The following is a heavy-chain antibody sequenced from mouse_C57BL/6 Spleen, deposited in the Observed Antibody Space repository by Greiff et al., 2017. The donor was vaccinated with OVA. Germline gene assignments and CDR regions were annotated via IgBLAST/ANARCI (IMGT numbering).Heavy chain of an antibody. CDR1: GYTFTSYW. V-gene: IGHV1-64*01. CDR3: ARRGPYGSSFDY. D-gene: IGHD1-1*01. J-gene: IGHJ2*01. CDR2: IHPNSGST. Sequence: QVQLQQPGAELVKPGASVKLSCKASGYTFTSYWMHWVKQRPGQGLEWIGMIHPNSGSTNYNEKFKSKATLTVDKSSSTAYMQLSSLTSEDSAVYYCARRGPYGSSFDYWGQGTTLTVSS.